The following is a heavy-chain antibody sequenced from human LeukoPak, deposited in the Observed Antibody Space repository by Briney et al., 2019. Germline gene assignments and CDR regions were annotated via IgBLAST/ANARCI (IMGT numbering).Heavy chain of an antibody. CDR2: ISYDGSNK. V-gene: IGHV3-30-3*01. Sequence: PGRSLRLSCAASGFTFSSYAMHWVRQAPGKGLEWVAVISYDGSNKYYADSVKGRFTISRDNSKNTLYLQMNSLRAEDTAVYCCARDMVVRGFIQYYFDYWGQGTLVTVSS. CDR3: ARDMVVRGFIQYYFDY. D-gene: IGHD3-10*01. CDR1: GFTFSSYA. J-gene: IGHJ4*02.